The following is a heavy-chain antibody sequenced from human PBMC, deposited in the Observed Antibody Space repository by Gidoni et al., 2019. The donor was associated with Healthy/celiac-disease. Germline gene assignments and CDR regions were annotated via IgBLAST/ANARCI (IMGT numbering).Heavy chain of an antibody. V-gene: IGHV3-30*18. J-gene: IGHJ4*02. Sequence: QVQLVESGGGVVQPGRSLRLSCAASGFTFSNHGMHWVRQAPGKGLEWVAVISDDGSNKYYADSVKGRFTISRDNSKNTLYLQINSLRAEDTAVYYCAKRVGPTEDWGQGTLVTVSS. CDR1: GFTFSNHG. CDR2: ISDDGSNK. D-gene: IGHD1-26*01. CDR3: AKRVGPTED.